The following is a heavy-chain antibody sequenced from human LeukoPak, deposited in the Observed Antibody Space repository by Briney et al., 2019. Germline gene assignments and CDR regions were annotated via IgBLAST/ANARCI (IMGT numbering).Heavy chain of an antibody. Sequence: GASVKVSCKASGGTFNNYPITWVRQAPGQGLEWMGGIIPLFGKATYAQNFEGRVTVATDDSTDTAYMELSGLRLEDTAVYYCATPRGGFCTTTCPMDYWGQGTLVTVSS. V-gene: IGHV1-69*05. CDR3: ATPRGGFCTTTCPMDY. D-gene: IGHD2-8*01. J-gene: IGHJ4*02. CDR2: IIPLFGKA. CDR1: GGTFNNYP.